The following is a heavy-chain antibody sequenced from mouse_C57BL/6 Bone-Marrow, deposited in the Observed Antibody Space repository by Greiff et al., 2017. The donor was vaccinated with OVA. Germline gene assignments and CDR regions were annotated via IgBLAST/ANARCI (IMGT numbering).Heavy chain of an antibody. Sequence: VMLVESGPGLVAPSPSLSITCTAPGFSLTSYGVSWVRQPPGKGLEWLGVIWGDGSTNYHSALISRLSISKDNSKSQVSLKLNSLQPDDTATYYCARLNSGFDYWGQGTTLTVSS. D-gene: IGHD1-3*01. CDR2: IWGDGST. V-gene: IGHV2-3*01. J-gene: IGHJ2*01. CDR1: GFSLTSYG. CDR3: ARLNSGFDY.